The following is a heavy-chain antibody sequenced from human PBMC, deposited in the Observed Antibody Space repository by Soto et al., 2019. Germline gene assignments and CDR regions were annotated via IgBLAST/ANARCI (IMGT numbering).Heavy chain of an antibody. CDR1: GFSFSNYE. J-gene: IGHJ4*02. V-gene: IGHV3-48*03. CDR2: ITSSGGTT. CDR3: ARESVKIFGVDVFDY. Sequence: GGSLRLSCAVSGFSFSNYEMNWVRQAPGKGLEWVSYITSSGGTTYYADSVKGRFSVSRDNAKNSLYLQMNSLRAEDTAVYYCARESVKIFGVDVFDYWGQGALVTVSS. D-gene: IGHD3-3*01.